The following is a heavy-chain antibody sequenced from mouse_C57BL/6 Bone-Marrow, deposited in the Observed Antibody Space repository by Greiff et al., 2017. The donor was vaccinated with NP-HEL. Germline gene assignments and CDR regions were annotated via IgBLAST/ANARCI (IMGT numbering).Heavy chain of an antibody. Sequence: VQLQQPGAELVMPGASVKLSCKASGYTFTSYWMHWVKQRPGQGLEWIGEIDPSDSYTNYNQKFKGKSTLTVDKSSSTAYMQLSSLTSEDSAVYYCARLGIAWFAYWGQGTLVTVSA. V-gene: IGHV1-69*01. CDR1: GYTFTSYW. CDR2: IDPSDSYT. CDR3: ARLGIAWFAY. J-gene: IGHJ3*01.